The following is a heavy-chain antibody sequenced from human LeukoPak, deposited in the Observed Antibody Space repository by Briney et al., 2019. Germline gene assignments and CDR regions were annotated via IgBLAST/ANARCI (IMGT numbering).Heavy chain of an antibody. J-gene: IGHJ6*03. CDR1: GGSFSGYY. CDR2: ISHSGST. Sequence: SETLSLTCAVYGGSFSGYYWSWIRQPPGKGLEWIGEISHSGSTNYNPSLKSRVTISVDTSKNQFSLKLSSVTAADTAVYYCARVGRDIAAAGTTYYYYMDVWGKGTTVTVSS. D-gene: IGHD6-13*01. V-gene: IGHV4-34*01. CDR3: ARVGRDIAAAGTTYYYYMDV.